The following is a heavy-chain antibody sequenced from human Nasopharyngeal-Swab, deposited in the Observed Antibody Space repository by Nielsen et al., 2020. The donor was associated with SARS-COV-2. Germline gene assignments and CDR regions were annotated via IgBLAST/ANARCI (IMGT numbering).Heavy chain of an antibody. J-gene: IGHJ5*02. Sequence: WVRQAPGQGLEWMGIINPGGGSARYSQNFQGRVTMTRDTSTSTVYTELSSLRSEDTAVYYCARGGDPREVVAATDCFDPWGQGTLVTVSS. CDR3: ARGGDPREVVAATDCFDP. V-gene: IGHV1-46*01. D-gene: IGHD2-15*01. CDR2: INPGGGSA.